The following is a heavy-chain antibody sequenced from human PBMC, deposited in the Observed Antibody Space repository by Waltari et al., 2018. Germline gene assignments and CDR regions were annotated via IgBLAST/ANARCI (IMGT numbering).Heavy chain of an antibody. J-gene: IGHJ3*02. CDR2: IYTSGST. V-gene: IGHV4-61*09. D-gene: IGHD6-13*01. CDR1: GGSISSGSDY. CDR3: ARLFPQQLVPPGAFDI. Sequence: QVQLQESGPGLVKPSQTLSLTCTVSGGSISSGSDYWSWIRQPAGKGLEWIGYIYTSGSTNYNPSLKSRVTISVDTSKNQFSLKLSSVTAADTAVYYCARLFPQQLVPPGAFDIWGQGTMVTVSS.